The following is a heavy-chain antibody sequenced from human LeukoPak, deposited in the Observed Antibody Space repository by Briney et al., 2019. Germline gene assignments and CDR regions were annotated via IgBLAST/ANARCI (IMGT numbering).Heavy chain of an antibody. CDR1: GYTFTSYD. CDR3: ARASSSWLGYYYYYMDV. Sequence: ASVNVSCTASGYTFTSYDINRVRQATGQGLEWMGWMNPNSGNTGYAQKFQGRVTMTRNTSISTAYMELSSMRSEDTAVYYCARASSSWLGYYYYYMDVWGKGTTVTVSS. D-gene: IGHD6-13*01. V-gene: IGHV1-8*01. J-gene: IGHJ6*03. CDR2: MNPNSGNT.